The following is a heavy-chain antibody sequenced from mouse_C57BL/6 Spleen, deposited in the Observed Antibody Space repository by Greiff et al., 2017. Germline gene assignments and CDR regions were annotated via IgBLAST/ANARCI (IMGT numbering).Heavy chain of an antibody. J-gene: IGHJ4*01. D-gene: IGHD3-2*02. CDR2: INPSNGGT. CDR3: ARSRQLRLRNYAMDY. CDR1: GYTFTSYW. Sequence: VQLQQPGTELVKPGASVKLSCKASGYTFTSYWMHWVKQRPGQGLEWIGNINPSNGGTNYNEKFKSKATLTVDKSSRTAYMQLSSLTSKDSAVYYCARSRQLRLRNYAMDYWGQGTSVTVSS. V-gene: IGHV1-53*01.